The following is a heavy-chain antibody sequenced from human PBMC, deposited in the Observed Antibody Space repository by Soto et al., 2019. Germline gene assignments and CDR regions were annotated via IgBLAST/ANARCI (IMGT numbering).Heavy chain of an antibody. CDR3: ARVERGTATAVVDAFDI. CDR1: GGFVTSGSYY. D-gene: IGHD2-21*02. V-gene: IGHV4-34*01. J-gene: IGHJ3*02. CDR2: MSHSGGT. Sequence: QVQLQQWGAGLLKPSETLSLTCAVYGGFVTSGSYYWSWIRQPPGKGLEWIGEMSHSGGTHFNPSLKRRVTISVDTSKNQFTLKMSSVTAADSALDYCARVERGTATAVVDAFDIGSLGTMVTVSS.